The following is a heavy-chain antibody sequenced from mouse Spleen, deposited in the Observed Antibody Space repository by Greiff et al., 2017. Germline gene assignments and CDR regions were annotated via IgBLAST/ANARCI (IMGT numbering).Heavy chain of an antibody. CDR1: GYSITSGYY. CDR3: AREAERYFDV. CDR2: ISYDGSN. Sequence: EVHLVESGPGLVKPSQSLSLTCSVTGYSITSGYYWNWIRQFPGNKLEWMGYISYDGSNNYNPSLKNRISITRDTSKNQFFLKLNSVTTEDTATYYCAREAERYFDVWGAGTTVTVSS. J-gene: IGHJ1*01. V-gene: IGHV3-6*01.